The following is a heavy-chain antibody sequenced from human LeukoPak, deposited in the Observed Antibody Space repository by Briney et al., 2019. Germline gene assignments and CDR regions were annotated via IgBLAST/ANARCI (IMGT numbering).Heavy chain of an antibody. CDR3: AREVVAAPGTVDY. V-gene: IGHV4-39*07. CDR2: IYYSGST. D-gene: IGHD6-13*01. Sequence: SETLSLTCTVSGGSISNNNYYWGWIRQPPGKGLEWIGYIYYSGSTYYNPSLMGRITISVDTSKNQFSLKLTSVTAADTAVYYCAREVVAAPGTVDYWGQGTLVTVSS. CDR1: GGSISNNNYY. J-gene: IGHJ4*02.